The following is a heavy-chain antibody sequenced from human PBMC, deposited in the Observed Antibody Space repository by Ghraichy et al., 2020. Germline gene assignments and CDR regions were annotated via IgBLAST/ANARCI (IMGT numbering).Heavy chain of an antibody. CDR3: ARLYCSSTSCYKYFQH. V-gene: IGHV4-34*01. D-gene: IGHD2-2*02. CDR2: INHSGST. J-gene: IGHJ1*01. Sequence: SETLSLTCAVYGGSFSGYYWSWIRQPPGKGLEWIGEINHSGSTNYNPSLKSRVTISVDTSKNQFSLKLSSVTAADTAVYYCARLYCSSTSCYKYFQHWGQGTLVTVSS. CDR1: GGSFSGYY.